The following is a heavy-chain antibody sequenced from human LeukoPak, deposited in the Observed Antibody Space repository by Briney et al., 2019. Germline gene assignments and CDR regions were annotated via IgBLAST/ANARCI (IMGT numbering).Heavy chain of an antibody. CDR3: AKDRLVVAPAAMTSNFDF. Sequence: GGSLRLSCVASGLIFSTFGMHWVRQAPGKGLEWVAAISYDGRNTYYADSVKGRFTISRDNSKNTLYLQMNSLKTEDTAVFYCAKDRLVVAPAAMTSNFDFWGQGTLVTVSS. D-gene: IGHD2-2*01. CDR1: GLIFSTFG. J-gene: IGHJ4*02. CDR2: ISYDGRNT. V-gene: IGHV3-30*18.